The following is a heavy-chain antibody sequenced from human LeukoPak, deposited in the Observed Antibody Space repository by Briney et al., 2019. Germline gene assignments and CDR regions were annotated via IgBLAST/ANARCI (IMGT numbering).Heavy chain of an antibody. Sequence: ASVKVSCKASGYTFTSYGISWVRQAPGQGLEWMGWVSAYADNTNYVQKLQGRVTMTTDTSTSTVYMELRSLRSDDTAVYYCARDCIGCHGFDYWGQGTLVTVSS. D-gene: IGHD2-15*01. CDR2: VSAYADNT. CDR3: ARDCIGCHGFDY. CDR1: GYTFTSYG. J-gene: IGHJ4*02. V-gene: IGHV1-18*01.